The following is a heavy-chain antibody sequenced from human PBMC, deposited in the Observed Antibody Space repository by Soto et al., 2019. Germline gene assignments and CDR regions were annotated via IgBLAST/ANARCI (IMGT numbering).Heavy chain of an antibody. CDR2: TRNKANSYTT. V-gene: IGHV3-72*01. D-gene: IGHD3-10*01. CDR3: ARGALMVRGWIYYYGMDV. J-gene: IGHJ6*02. Sequence: PGGSLRLSCAASGFTFSDHYMDWVRQAPGKGLEWVGRTRNKANSYTTEYAASVKGRFTISRDDSKNSLYLQMNSPKTEDTAVYYCARGALMVRGWIYYYGMDVWGQGTTVTVSS. CDR1: GFTFSDHY.